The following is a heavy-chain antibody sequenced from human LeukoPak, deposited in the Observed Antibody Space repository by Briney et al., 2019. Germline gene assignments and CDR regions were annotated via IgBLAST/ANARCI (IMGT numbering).Heavy chain of an antibody. J-gene: IGHJ5*02. D-gene: IGHD2-2*01. CDR2: INHSGST. Sequence: SETLSLTCAVYGGSFSGYYWSWIRQPPGTGLEWIGEINHSGSTNYNPSLKSRVTISVDTSKNQFSLKLSSVTAADTAVYYCARGDIVVVPAAMGAFCWFDPWGQGTLVTVSS. V-gene: IGHV4-34*01. CDR3: ARGDIVVVPAAMGAFCWFDP. CDR1: GGSFSGYY.